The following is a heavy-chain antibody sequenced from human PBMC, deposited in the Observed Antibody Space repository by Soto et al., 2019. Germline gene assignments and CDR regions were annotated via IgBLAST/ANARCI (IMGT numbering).Heavy chain of an antibody. Sequence: EVQLLESGGGLVQPGGSLRLYCAASGFTFSTYAMSWVRQAPGKELEWVSAISGSGGSTYYADSVKGRFTISRDKSKKTLYLQMNSLRAEDTAVYYCAKNWDTTSSSSSHWGQGTLVTVSS. CDR1: GFTFSTYA. D-gene: IGHD6-6*01. CDR3: AKNWDTTSSSSSH. V-gene: IGHV3-23*01. J-gene: IGHJ4*02. CDR2: ISGSGGST.